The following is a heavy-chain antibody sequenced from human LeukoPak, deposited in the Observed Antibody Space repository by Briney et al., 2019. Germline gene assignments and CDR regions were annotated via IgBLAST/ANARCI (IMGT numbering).Heavy chain of an antibody. Sequence: GGSLRLSCAASGFTFISYSMNWVRQAPGKGLEGVSYISSSSTTIYYADSLKGRFTISRDNAKNSLYLQMNSLRAEDTAVYYCAKSSSSYYDSSGYLDYWGQGTLVTVSS. J-gene: IGHJ4*02. CDR2: ISSSSTTI. CDR3: AKSSSSYYDSSGYLDY. D-gene: IGHD3-22*01. V-gene: IGHV3-48*01. CDR1: GFTFISYS.